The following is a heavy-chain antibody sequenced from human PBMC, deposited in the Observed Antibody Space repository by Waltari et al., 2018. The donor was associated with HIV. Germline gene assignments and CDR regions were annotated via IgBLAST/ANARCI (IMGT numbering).Heavy chain of an antibody. V-gene: IGHV4-61*02. CDR1: GGSISSGSYY. Sequence: QVQLQESGPGLVKPSQTLSLTCTVSGGSISSGSYYWSWIRQPAGKGLEWIGRIYTSGSTNYNPSLKSRVTISVDTSKNQFSLKLSSVTAADTVVYYCAREKEMGGRYSDYWGQGTLVTVSS. J-gene: IGHJ4*02. CDR3: AREKEMGGRYSDY. D-gene: IGHD6-19*01. CDR2: IYTSGST.